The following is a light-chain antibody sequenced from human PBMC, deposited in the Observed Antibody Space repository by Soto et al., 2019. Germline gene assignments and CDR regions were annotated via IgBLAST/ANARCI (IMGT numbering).Light chain of an antibody. CDR2: RAS. CDR1: QSISSN. CDR3: QEYSGWPLET. V-gene: IGKV3D-15*01. J-gene: IGKJ3*01. Sequence: EIMMTQSPATLSVSPGERATLSCRASQSISSNLAWYQQKPGQAPRLLIYRASTRETGIPARFSGSGSGTEFTLHISRLQSGGFSVYFWQEYSGWPLETFGPGTKVNIK.